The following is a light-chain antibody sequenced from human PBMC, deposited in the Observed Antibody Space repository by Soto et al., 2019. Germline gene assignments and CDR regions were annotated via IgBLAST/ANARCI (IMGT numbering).Light chain of an antibody. CDR2: DAS. Sequence: EIVLTQSPVTLSLSPVERSTLSCMASQSVSNNYLAWYQQKPGQAPRLLIYDASNRATGIPARFSGSGSGTDFTLTISSLEPEDFAVYYCQQRSNWPITFGQGTRLEIK. V-gene: IGKV3-11*01. CDR1: QSVSNNY. J-gene: IGKJ5*01. CDR3: QQRSNWPIT.